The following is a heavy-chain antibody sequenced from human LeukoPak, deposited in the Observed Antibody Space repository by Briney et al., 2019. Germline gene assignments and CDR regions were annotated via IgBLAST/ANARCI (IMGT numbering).Heavy chain of an antibody. D-gene: IGHD3-22*01. CDR3: ARDPGLYYDSSGYTRYYFDY. CDR2: IIPIFGTA. V-gene: IGHV1-69*13. Sequence: SVKVSCKASGGTFSSYAISWVRQAPGQGLEWMGGIIPIFGTANYAQKFQGRVTITADESTSTAYMELSSLRSEDTAVYYCARDPGLYYDSSGYTRYYFDYWGQGTLVTVSS. J-gene: IGHJ4*02. CDR1: GGTFSSYA.